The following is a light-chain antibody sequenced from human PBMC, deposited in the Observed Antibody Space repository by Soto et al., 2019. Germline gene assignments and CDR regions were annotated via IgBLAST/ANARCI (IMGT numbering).Light chain of an antibody. CDR2: LNSDGTH. Sequence: QLVLTQSPSASASLGASVKLTCTLSSGHNNYAIAWHQQQPEKGPRYLMKLNSDGTHSKGGGIPDRFSGSSSGAERYLTISSLQSEDEADYYCQTWVTGIQVFGGGTQLTVL. CDR3: QTWVTGIQV. J-gene: IGLJ2*01. V-gene: IGLV4-69*01. CDR1: SGHNNYA.